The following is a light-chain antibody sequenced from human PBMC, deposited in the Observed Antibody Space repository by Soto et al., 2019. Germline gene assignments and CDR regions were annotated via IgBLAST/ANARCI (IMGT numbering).Light chain of an antibody. V-gene: IGLV2-14*02. Sequence: QSALTQPASVSGSPGQSITISCTGTSSDVGNYNLVSWYQQHPGKAPKLMIYEGSARPSGVSNRFSGSKSGNTASLTISGLQAEDEADYYCSSYTSSSTVVFGTGTKLTVL. CDR2: EGS. J-gene: IGLJ1*01. CDR3: SSYTSSSTVV. CDR1: SSDVGNYNL.